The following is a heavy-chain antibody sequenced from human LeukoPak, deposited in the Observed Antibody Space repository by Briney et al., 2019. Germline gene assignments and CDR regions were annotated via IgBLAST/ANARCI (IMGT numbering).Heavy chain of an antibody. CDR1: GGSISSGGYY. D-gene: IGHD3-10*01. J-gene: IGHJ5*02. CDR3: ARDAITMVRGVIGNWFDP. CDR2: IYYSGST. V-gene: IGHV4-31*03. Sequence: SETLSLTCTVSGGSISSGGYYWSWIRQHPGKGLEWIGYIYYSGSTYYNPSLKGRVTISVDTSKNQFSLKLSSVTAADTAVYYCARDAITMVRGVIGNWFDPWGQGTLVTVSS.